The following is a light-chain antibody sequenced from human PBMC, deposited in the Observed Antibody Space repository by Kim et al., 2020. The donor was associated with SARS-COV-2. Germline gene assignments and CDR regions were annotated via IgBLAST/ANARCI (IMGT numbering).Light chain of an antibody. V-gene: IGKV1-39*01. CDR1: QSIGNH. J-gene: IGKJ2*01. CDR2: GAS. CDR3: QQSHSPPRT. Sequence: DIQMTQSPSSLSASVGDRVTITCRASQSIGNHLNWYQQKPGKAPELVIYGASSLHTGVPSTFSGSGSGTDFTLTISSLQPEDFATYYCQQSHSPPRTFGQGTKLEI.